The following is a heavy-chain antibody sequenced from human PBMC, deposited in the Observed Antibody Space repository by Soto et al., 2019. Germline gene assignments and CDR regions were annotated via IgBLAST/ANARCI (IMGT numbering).Heavy chain of an antibody. V-gene: IGHV1-18*04. CDR1: GYTFTSYG. J-gene: IGHJ6*02. CDR2: ISAYNGNT. D-gene: IGHD3-3*01. CDR3: ARRRGGLRFLGSPPNYGMDV. Sequence: QVQLVQSGAEVKKPGASVKVSCKASGYTFTSYGISWVRQAPGQGLEWMGWISAYNGNTNYAQKLQGRVTMTTDTSTSTAYMELRSLRSEDTAVYYCARRRGGLRFLGSPPNYGMDVWGQGTTVTVSS.